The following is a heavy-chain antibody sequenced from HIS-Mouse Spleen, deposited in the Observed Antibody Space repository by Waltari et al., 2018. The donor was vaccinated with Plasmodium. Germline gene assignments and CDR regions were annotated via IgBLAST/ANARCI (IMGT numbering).Heavy chain of an antibody. CDR2: IKQDGSGK. D-gene: IGHD6-13*01. CDR3: ASSWYWYFDL. Sequence: EVQLVESGGGLVQPGGSLRLSCAASGFTFSSYWMSWVRQAPGKGLEWVANIKQDGSGKYYVDSVKGRFTISRDNAKNELYLQMNSLRAEDTAGYYCASSWYWYFDLWGRGTLVTVSS. CDR1: GFTFSSYW. V-gene: IGHV3-7*01. J-gene: IGHJ2*01.